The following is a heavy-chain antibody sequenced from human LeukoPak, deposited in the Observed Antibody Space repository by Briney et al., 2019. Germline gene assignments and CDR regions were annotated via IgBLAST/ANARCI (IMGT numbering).Heavy chain of an antibody. J-gene: IGHJ6*02. CDR3: ARLSEAATGPYYYYGMAV. V-gene: IGHV5-51*01. CDR2: VYPGDSDT. CDR1: GYSFASSW. D-gene: IGHD6-13*01. Sequence: GEYLKISCKDSGYSFASSWIAWVRQTPGKGLEWMGIVYPGDSDTRYSPSFQGQVTISADKSISTAYLQWSSLKASDTAMYYCARLSEAATGPYYYYGMAVWGQGTTVTVSS.